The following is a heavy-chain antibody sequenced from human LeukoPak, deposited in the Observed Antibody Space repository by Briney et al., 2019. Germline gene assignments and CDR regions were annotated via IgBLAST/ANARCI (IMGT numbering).Heavy chain of an antibody. V-gene: IGHV3-21*04. CDR1: GFTFSSYS. CDR2: ISSSSSYI. CDR3: AKTKYGDYDGYYFDY. J-gene: IGHJ4*02. Sequence: GGSLKLSCAASGFTFSSYSMNWVRQAPGKGLEWVSSISSSSSYIYYADSVKGRFTISRDNAKNSLYLQMNSLRAEDTAVYYCAKTKYGDYDGYYFDYWGQGTLVTVSS. D-gene: IGHD4-17*01.